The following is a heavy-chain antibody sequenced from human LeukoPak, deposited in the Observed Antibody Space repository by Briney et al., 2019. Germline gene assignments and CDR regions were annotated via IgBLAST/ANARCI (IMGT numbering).Heavy chain of an antibody. V-gene: IGHV4-39*01. J-gene: IGHJ6*03. CDR2: IYYSGST. D-gene: IGHD6-13*01. Sequence: SETLSLTCTVSGGSISSTSYYWGWIRHPPGKGLEWIGSIYYSGSTYYNPSLKSRVTISLDTSKNQFSLKLSSVTAADTAVYYCARQLLYSRGYMDVWGKGTTVTVYS. CDR3: ARQLLYSRGYMDV. CDR1: GGSISSTSYY.